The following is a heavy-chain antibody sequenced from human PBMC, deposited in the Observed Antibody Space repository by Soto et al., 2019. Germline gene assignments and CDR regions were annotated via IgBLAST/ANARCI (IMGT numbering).Heavy chain of an antibody. CDR3: AKGGRQWLVTSDFNY. CDR1: GFTFSDYA. Sequence: VQLVESGGGVVQPGRSLRLSCAASGFTFSDYAMHWVRQAPGKGLEWVAVVSHDGRNTHYADSVKGRLTISRDSSKNTVSLEMTSLRAEATAVYYCAKGGRQWLVTSDFNYWGQGALVTVSS. J-gene: IGHJ4*02. CDR2: VSHDGRNT. D-gene: IGHD6-19*01. V-gene: IGHV3-30*18.